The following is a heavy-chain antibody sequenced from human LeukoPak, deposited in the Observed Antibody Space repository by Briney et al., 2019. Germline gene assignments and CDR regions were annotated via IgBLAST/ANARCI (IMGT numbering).Heavy chain of an antibody. Sequence: ASVKVSCTASGYIFTNYGISWIRQAPGQGLEWMGWISAYSGNTKSEEKFQGRFTMTIDTSTTTAHMELRSLRSDDTAVYYCARGPSSSGVSLDPWGQGSLVTVSS. CDR1: GYIFTNYG. V-gene: IGHV1-18*01. D-gene: IGHD3-22*01. J-gene: IGHJ5*02. CDR2: ISAYSGNT. CDR3: ARGPSSSGVSLDP.